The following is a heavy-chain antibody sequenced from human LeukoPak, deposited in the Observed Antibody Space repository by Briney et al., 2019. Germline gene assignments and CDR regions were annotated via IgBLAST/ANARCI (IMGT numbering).Heavy chain of an antibody. Sequence: GSLRLSCAASGFIFSSYSMSWVRQAPGKGLEWLSYISSSNHAIYYADSVKGRFNISRDNAKNSLFLQMNSLRDEDTAVYYCARDWGKGDYWGQGTLVTVSS. J-gene: IGHJ4*02. CDR1: GFIFSSYS. D-gene: IGHD3-16*01. V-gene: IGHV3-48*02. CDR2: ISSSNHAI. CDR3: ARDWGKGDY.